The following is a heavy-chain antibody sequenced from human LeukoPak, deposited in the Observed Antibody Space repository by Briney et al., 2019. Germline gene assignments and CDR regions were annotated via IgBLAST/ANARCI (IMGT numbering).Heavy chain of an antibody. CDR1: GFTFRDAA. CDR2: ISSSGANA. CDR3: AKDMELAS. V-gene: IGHV3-23*01. D-gene: IGHD1-26*01. J-gene: IGHJ5*02. Sequence: GGSLRLSCAASGFTFRDAAMTWVRQAPGKGLEWISLISSSGANAYYADSVTGRFNISRDSSKNTLYLQMNNLRGEDTAEYYCAKDMELASWGQGTLVSVS.